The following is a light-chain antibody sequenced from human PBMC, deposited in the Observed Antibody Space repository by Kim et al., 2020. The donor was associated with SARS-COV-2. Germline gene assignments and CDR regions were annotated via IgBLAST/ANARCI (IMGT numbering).Light chain of an antibody. CDR3: QSYDSSLSGWV. Sequence: RVTIACIGSSSNIGAGYDVHWYQQLPGTAPKFLIYGNSNRPSGVPDRFSGSKSGTSASLAITGLQAEDEADYYCQSYDSSLSGWVFGGGTQLTVL. CDR1: SSNIGAGYD. V-gene: IGLV1-40*01. CDR2: GNS. J-gene: IGLJ3*02.